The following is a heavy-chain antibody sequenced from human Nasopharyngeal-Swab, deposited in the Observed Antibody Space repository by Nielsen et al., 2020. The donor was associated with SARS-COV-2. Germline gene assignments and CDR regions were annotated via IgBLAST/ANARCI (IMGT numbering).Heavy chain of an antibody. J-gene: IGHJ3*02. D-gene: IGHD3-10*01. CDR3: AKDQLWFGELSPNAFDI. CDR2: ISGSGGST. V-gene: IGHV3-23*01. Sequence: WIRQPPGKGLEWVSAISGSGGSTYYADSVKGRFTISRDNSKNTLYLQTNSLRAEDTAVYYCAKDQLWFGELSPNAFDIWGQGTMVTVSS.